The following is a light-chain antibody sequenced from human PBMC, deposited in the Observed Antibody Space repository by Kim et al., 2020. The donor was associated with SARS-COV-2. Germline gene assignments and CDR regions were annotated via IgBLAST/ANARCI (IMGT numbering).Light chain of an antibody. Sequence: SVSPGERVTLSCRASQSISSDLAWYQQKPGQAPRLLMYDTSTRATGIPARFSGSGSGTEFTLTISSLQSEDFAVYYCQQYIKWMTFGQGTRLEIK. J-gene: IGKJ5*01. CDR3: QQYIKWMT. V-gene: IGKV3-15*01. CDR2: DTS. CDR1: QSISSD.